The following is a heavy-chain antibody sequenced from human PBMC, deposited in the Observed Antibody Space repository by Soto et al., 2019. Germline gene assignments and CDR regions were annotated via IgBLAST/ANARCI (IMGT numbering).Heavy chain of an antibody. Sequence: QVQLVESGGGVVQPGRSLRLSCAASGFTFSSYPIHWVRQAPGKGLEWVGSISYDGTSEDFADSLRGRFTLSRDNSKNMLWLQMNSLRSEDTAVFYCLRDYSGWFDFWGQGTLVTVSS. CDR2: ISYDGTSE. D-gene: IGHD3-10*01. CDR1: GFTFSSYP. CDR3: LRDYSGWFDF. V-gene: IGHV3-30-3*01. J-gene: IGHJ5*01.